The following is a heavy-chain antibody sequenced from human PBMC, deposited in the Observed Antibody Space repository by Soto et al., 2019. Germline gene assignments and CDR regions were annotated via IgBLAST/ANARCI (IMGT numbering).Heavy chain of an antibody. D-gene: IGHD5-18*01. CDR1: GGSISSGGYY. CDR2: IYYSGST. V-gene: IGHV4-31*03. CDR3: ARGGYSYGYVDY. Sequence: SETLYLSCTVSGGSISSGGYYWSWIRQHPGKGLEWIGYIYYSGSTYYNPSLKSRVTISVDTSKNQFSLKLSSVTAADTAVYYCARGGYSYGYVDYWGQGTLVTVSS. J-gene: IGHJ4*02.